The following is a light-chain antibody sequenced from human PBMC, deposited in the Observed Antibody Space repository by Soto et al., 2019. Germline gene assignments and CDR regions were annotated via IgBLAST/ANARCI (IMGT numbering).Light chain of an antibody. V-gene: IGKV4-1*01. CDR1: QSVLYSSNNKNY. J-gene: IGKJ1*01. CDR3: QQHYSSPPT. CDR2: WPS. Sequence: DIVITQSPDPLAVSLGERATINCKSSQSVLYSSNNKNYLAWYQQKPGQPPKLLIYWPSTLESVVPERFSGSGAGTDFPLSISSLQAEDGAVYYCQQHYSSPPTFGQGTKVEI.